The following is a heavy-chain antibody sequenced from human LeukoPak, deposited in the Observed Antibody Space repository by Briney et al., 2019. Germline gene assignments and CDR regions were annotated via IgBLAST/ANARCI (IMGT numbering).Heavy chain of an antibody. D-gene: IGHD6-19*01. CDR2: IYSGGST. Sequence: PGGSLRLSCAASGFTVSSNYMSWVRQAPGKGLEWVSVIYSGGSTYYADSVKGRFTISRDNSKNTLYLQMNSLRAEDTAVYYCARERGSGWYYFDYWGQGTLVTVSS. CDR3: ARERGSGWYYFDY. V-gene: IGHV3-66*02. J-gene: IGHJ4*02. CDR1: GFTVSSNY.